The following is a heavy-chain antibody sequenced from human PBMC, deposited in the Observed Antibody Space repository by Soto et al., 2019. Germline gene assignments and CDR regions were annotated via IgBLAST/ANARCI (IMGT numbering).Heavy chain of an antibody. CDR2: ISYDGSNK. D-gene: IGHD2-8*01. CDR1: GFTFNSYG. V-gene: IGHV3-30*18. Sequence: QVQLVESGGGVVQPGGSLRLSCAASGFTFNSYGIHWVRQAPGKGLGWVAVISYDGSNKYFADSVKGRFTISRDNSKNTVYLQMNSLRADDTAVYHCAKQVVPHTNGLDSWGQGTMVIVSS. CDR3: AKQVVPHTNGLDS. J-gene: IGHJ3*02.